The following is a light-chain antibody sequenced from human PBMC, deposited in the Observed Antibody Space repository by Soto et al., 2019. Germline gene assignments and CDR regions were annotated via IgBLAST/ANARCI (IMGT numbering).Light chain of an antibody. J-gene: IGKJ2*01. V-gene: IGKV3-15*01. Sequence: EIVMTQSPDTLSVSPGERATLSCRASQNVGRNVAWYQQRPGQAPRLLIHGTSTRAADIPARFSGSVSGTEFTLTINSLQPEDFVIYYCQQYNNWPPMSTFGPGTKLEMK. CDR3: QQYNNWPPMST. CDR1: QNVGRN. CDR2: GTS.